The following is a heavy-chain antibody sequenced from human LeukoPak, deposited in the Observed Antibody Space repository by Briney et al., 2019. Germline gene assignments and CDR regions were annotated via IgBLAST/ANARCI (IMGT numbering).Heavy chain of an antibody. CDR1: GGSISSSSYN. V-gene: IGHV4-39*01. J-gene: IGHJ4*02. CDR3: ARHDRIIASPLI. CDR2: IYYSGST. Sequence: PSETLSLTCIVSGGSISSSSYNWGWIRQPPGKGLEWRGSIYYSGSTYYNPSLKGRLTISVDTSKNQFSLKLSSVTAADTAVYYCARHDRIIASPLIWGQGTLVTVSS. D-gene: IGHD6-13*01.